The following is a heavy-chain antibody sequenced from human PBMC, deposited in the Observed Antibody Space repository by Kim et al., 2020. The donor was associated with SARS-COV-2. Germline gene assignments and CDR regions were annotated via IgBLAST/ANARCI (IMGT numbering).Heavy chain of an antibody. V-gene: IGHV3-23*01. Sequence: YNAESVKGRFTISRDNAKNTVYLKMNSLRVEETAVNYCTKGPSRGCFDYWGKGTLVTVSS. CDR3: TKGPSRGCFDY. D-gene: IGHD6-19*01. J-gene: IGHJ4*02.